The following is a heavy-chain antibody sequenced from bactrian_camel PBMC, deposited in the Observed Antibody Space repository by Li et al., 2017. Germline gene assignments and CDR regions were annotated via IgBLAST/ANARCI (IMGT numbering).Heavy chain of an antibody. CDR2: LYSVGGDT. CDR1: GHTQSGSSTFC. J-gene: IGHJ6*01. CDR3: AIEPSAVPLFSMTVSPRDTDFNT. Sequence: HVQLVESGGASVQAGGSLKLSCVASGHTQSGSSTFCMGWFRQAPGKEREGVAHLYSVGGDTYYADSVKGRFTISEDKATNTVYLQMNTLKPEDTAMYYCAIEPSAVPLFSMTVSPRDTDFNTWGQGTQVTVS. V-gene: IGHV3S6*01. D-gene: IGHD3*01.